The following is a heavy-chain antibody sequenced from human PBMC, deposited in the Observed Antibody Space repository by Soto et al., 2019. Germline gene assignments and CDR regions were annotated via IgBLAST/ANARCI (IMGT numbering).Heavy chain of an antibody. CDR1: GGSTSSYY. CDR3: ALKCDYENWFDP. CDR2: IYYSGST. D-gene: IGHD4-17*01. V-gene: IGHV4-59*01. Sequence: SETLSLTCTVSGGSTSSYYWSWIRQPPGKGLEWIGYIYYSGSTNYNPSLKSRVTISVDTSKNQFSLKLSSVTAADTAVYYCALKCDYENWFDPWGQGTLVTVSS. J-gene: IGHJ5*02.